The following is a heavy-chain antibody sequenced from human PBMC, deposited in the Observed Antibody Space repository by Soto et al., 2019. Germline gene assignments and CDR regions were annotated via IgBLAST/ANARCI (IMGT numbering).Heavy chain of an antibody. D-gene: IGHD4-4*01. CDR2: ISYDGSNK. CDR1: GFTFSSYA. J-gene: IGHJ4*02. Sequence: QVQLVESGGGVVQPGRSLRLSCAASGFTFSSYAMHWVRQAPGKGLEWVAVISYDGSNKYYADSVKGRFTISRDNSKNTLYLQMNSLRAEDTAVYYCARGGSSLRSTVTPAPIDYWGQGTLVTVSS. CDR3: ARGGSSLRSTVTPAPIDY. V-gene: IGHV3-30-3*01.